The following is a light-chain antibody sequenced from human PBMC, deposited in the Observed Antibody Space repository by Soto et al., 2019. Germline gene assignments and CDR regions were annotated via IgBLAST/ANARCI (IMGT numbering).Light chain of an antibody. Sequence: DIQMTQSPSSLSASVGDRVTITCRASQSISSSLNWYQQKPGKAPKLLIYAASSLQSGVPSRFSGSGSGTDFTLTISSLQPEDFSTYFCQQTYSSLQPFTFGPGTKVDVK. CDR1: QSISSS. CDR3: QQTYSSLQPFT. J-gene: IGKJ3*01. V-gene: IGKV1-39*01. CDR2: AAS.